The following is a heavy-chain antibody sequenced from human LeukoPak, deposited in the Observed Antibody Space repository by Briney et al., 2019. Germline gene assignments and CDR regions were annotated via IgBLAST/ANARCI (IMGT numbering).Heavy chain of an antibody. CDR2: IYSRGDT. V-gene: IGHV3-66*03. D-gene: IGHD2-15*01. CDR3: ARRISGEYPDY. J-gene: IGHJ4*02. Sequence: GGSLRLSCAVSEFIVSINYMTWVRQAPGKGLEWVSLIYSRGDTKYADSVKGRFAISRDDSKNTLFLQMNSLRAEDTAMYYCARRISGEYPDYWGQGTLVTVSS. CDR1: EFIVSINY.